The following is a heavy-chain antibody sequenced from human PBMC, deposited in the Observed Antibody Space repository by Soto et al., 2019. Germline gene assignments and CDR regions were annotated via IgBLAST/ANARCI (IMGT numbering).Heavy chain of an antibody. V-gene: IGHV4-4*02. CDR3: ARRRRQITMIPYDY. D-gene: IGHD3-22*01. Sequence: SSETLSLTCAVSGGSISGSNWWSWVRQPPGKGLEWIGEIYHSGSTNYNPSLKSRVTISVDKSKNQFSLKLSSVTAADTAVYYCARRRRQITMIPYDYWGQGTLVTVSS. CDR1: GGSISGSNW. J-gene: IGHJ4*02. CDR2: IYHSGST.